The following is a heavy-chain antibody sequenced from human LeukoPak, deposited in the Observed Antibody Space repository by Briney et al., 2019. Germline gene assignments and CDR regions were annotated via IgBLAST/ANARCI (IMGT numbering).Heavy chain of an antibody. CDR1: GYTFTGYY. CDR2: INPNSGGT. CDR3: ARGSTYYYDSSGYSPFDY. J-gene: IGHJ4*02. Sequence: ASVKVSCKASGYTFTGYYMHWVRQAPEQGREGMGWINPNSGGTNYAQKFQGRVTMTRDTSISTAYMELSRLRSDDTAVYYCARGSTYYYDSSGYSPFDYWGQGSLVTVYS. V-gene: IGHV1-2*02. D-gene: IGHD3-22*01.